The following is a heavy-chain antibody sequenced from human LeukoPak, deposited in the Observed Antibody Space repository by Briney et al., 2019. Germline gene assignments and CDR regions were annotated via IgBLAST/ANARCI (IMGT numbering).Heavy chain of an antibody. CDR3: ARSGTDYGDPQAPALYWYFDL. CDR2: IYSGGST. V-gene: IGHV3-66*01. J-gene: IGHJ2*01. CDR1: GFTVSSNY. D-gene: IGHD1-14*01. Sequence: GGSLRLSCAASGFTVSSNYMSWVRQAPGKGLEWVSVIYSGGSTYYADSVKGRFTISRDNSKNTPYLQMNSLRAEDTAVYYCARSGTDYGDPQAPALYWYFDLWGRGTLVTVSS.